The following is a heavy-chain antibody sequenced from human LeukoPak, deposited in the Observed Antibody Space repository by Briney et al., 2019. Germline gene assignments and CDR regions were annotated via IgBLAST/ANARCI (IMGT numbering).Heavy chain of an antibody. V-gene: IGHV3-21*01. Sequence: GGSLRLSCAASGFTFSSYSMNWVRQAPGKGLEWVSSISSSSSYIYYADSVKGRFTISRDNAKNSLYLQMNSLRAEDTAVYYCAELGITMIGGVWGKGTTVTVSS. J-gene: IGHJ6*04. CDR2: ISSSSSYI. D-gene: IGHD3-10*02. CDR3: AELGITMIGGV. CDR1: GFTFSSYS.